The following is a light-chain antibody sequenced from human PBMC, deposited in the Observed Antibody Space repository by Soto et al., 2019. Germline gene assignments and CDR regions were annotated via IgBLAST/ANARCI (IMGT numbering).Light chain of an antibody. J-gene: IGKJ1*01. CDR2: GAS. Sequence: EKVMTQSPATLSVSPGERATLSCRASQSVSSNLAWYQQKPGQAPRLLIYGASTRGTGIPARFSGSGSGTEFTLTISSLQSEDFAVYYCQQYNKWPWTFGQGTKVDIK. CDR1: QSVSSN. V-gene: IGKV3-15*01. CDR3: QQYNKWPWT.